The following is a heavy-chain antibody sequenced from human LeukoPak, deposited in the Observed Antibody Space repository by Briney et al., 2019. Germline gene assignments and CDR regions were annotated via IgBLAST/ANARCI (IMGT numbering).Heavy chain of an antibody. V-gene: IGHV4-34*01. CDR2: INHSGST. J-gene: IGHJ4*02. D-gene: IGHD3-10*01. Sequence: SETLSLTCAVYGGSFSGYYWSWIRQPPGKGLEWIGEINHSGSTNYNPSLKSRVTISEDTSNNQFSLKLSSVTAADTAVYYCARAHYGSGSRTFDYWGQGTLVTVSS. CDR1: GGSFSGYY. CDR3: ARAHYGSGSRTFDY.